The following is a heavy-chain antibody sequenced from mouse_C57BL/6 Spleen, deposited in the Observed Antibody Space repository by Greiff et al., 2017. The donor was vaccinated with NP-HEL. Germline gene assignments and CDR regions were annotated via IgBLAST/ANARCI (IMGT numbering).Heavy chain of an antibody. Sequence: EVKLEESGGGLVQPGGSMKLSCVASGFTFSNYWMNWVRQSPEKGLEWVAQIRLKSDNYATHYAESVKGRFTISRDDSKSSVYLQMNNLRAEDTGIYYCTDDYGSSVFAYWGQGTLVTVSA. V-gene: IGHV6-3*01. CDR1: GFTFSNYW. J-gene: IGHJ3*01. CDR2: IRLKSDNYAT. D-gene: IGHD1-1*01. CDR3: TDDYGSSVFAY.